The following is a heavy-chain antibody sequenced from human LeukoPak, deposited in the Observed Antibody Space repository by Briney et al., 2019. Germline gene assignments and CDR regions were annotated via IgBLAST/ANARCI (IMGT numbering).Heavy chain of an antibody. V-gene: IGHV1-69*05. CDR1: VGTFSSYA. D-gene: IGHD3-16*01. Sequence: SVKVSCKASVGTFSSYAISWVRQAPGQGLEWMGGIIPIFGTANYAQKFQGRVTITTDESTSTAYMELSSLRSEDTAVYYCAVKGNDYVWGSYYFDYWGQGTLVTVSS. CDR3: AVKGNDYVWGSYYFDY. CDR2: IIPIFGTA. J-gene: IGHJ4*02.